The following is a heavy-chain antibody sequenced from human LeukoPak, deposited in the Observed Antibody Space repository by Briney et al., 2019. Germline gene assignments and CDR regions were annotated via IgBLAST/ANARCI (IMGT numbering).Heavy chain of an antibody. D-gene: IGHD3-22*01. Sequence: GRSLRLSCAASGFTFSSYGMHWVRQAPGKGLEWVAVIWYDGSNKYYADSVKGRFTISRDNPKNTLYLKMNSLRAEDTAVYYCARDRDYYDSSGYYYGYFDYWGQGTLVTVSS. CDR1: GFTFSSYG. CDR3: ARDRDYYDSSGYYYGYFDY. J-gene: IGHJ4*02. CDR2: IWYDGSNK. V-gene: IGHV3-33*01.